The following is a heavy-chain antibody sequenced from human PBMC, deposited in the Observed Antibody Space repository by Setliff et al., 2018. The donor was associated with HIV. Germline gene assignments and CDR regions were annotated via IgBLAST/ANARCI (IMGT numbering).Heavy chain of an antibody. Sequence: PGGSLRLSCAASGFTFSDYYMSWLRQAPGKGLEWVSRIDSDGSDTNYADSVRGRFAISRDNTKNTVYLQMNSLRAEDTAVYYCATDGAWGQGTLVTVSS. V-gene: IGHV3-74*01. CDR2: IDSDGSDT. J-gene: IGHJ5*02. D-gene: IGHD3-16*01. CDR3: ATDGA. CDR1: GFTFSDYY.